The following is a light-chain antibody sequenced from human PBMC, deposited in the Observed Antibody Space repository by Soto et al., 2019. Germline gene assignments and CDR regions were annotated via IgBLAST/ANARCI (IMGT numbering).Light chain of an antibody. Sequence: QSALTQPASVSGSPGQSITISCTGTSSDVGAYNYVSWYQQRPGRAPQLMIYEVSNRPSGISIRFSGSKSGNTASLTISGLQADDEAYYYCNSYTSSSTVVFGGGTKLTVL. CDR1: SSDVGAYNY. CDR2: EVS. CDR3: NSYTSSSTVV. V-gene: IGLV2-14*01. J-gene: IGLJ2*01.